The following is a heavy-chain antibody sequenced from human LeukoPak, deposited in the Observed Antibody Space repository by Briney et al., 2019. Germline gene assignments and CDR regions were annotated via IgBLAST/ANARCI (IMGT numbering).Heavy chain of an antibody. V-gene: IGHV1-46*01. CDR2: INPSGGST. D-gene: IGHD4-17*01. CDR1: GYTFTSYY. Sequence: ASVKVSCKASGYTFTSYYMHWVRQAPGQGLEWMGIINPSGGSTSYAQKFQGRVTMTRDTSTSTVYMELSSLRSEDTAEYYCARDRQTHDYGDYEGAFDIWGQGTMVTVSS. CDR3: ARDRQTHDYGDYEGAFDI. J-gene: IGHJ3*02.